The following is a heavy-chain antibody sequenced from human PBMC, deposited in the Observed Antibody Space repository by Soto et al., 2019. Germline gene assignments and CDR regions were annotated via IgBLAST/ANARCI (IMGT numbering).Heavy chain of an antibody. CDR3: ARERYQVISDGMDV. D-gene: IGHD2-2*01. CDR1: GYTFTGYY. V-gene: IGHV1-2*02. Sequence: ASVKVSCKASGYTFTGYYIHWVREAPGQGLEWMGWINPQTGGTSYAQKFQGRVTLSRDTSINSAYLELSRLRFDDAAVYFCARERYQVISDGMDVWGQGTTVTVSS. CDR2: INPQTGGT. J-gene: IGHJ6*02.